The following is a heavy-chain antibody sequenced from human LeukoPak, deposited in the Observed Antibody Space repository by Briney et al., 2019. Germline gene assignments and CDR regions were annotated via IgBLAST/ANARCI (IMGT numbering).Heavy chain of an antibody. J-gene: IGHJ4*02. CDR2: INSNNGGT. CDR1: GYSFTGYY. CDR3: ARDRGITMVRGVMS. Sequence: ASVKVTCKASGYSFTGYYIHWVRQAPGQGLEWMGWINSNNGGTDYAQKFLGRVTMTRDTSTSTVYMELSSLRSEDTAVYYCARDRGITMVRGVMSWGQGTLVTVSS. D-gene: IGHD3-10*01. V-gene: IGHV1-2*02.